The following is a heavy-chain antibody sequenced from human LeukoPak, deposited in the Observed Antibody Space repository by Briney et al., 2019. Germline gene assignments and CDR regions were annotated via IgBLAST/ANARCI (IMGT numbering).Heavy chain of an antibody. CDR2: ISSSGSTI. Sequence: GGSLRLSCAASGFTFSSSSMNWVRQAPGGGLEWVSYISSSGSTIYYADSLKGRFTISRDNAKNSLYLQMNSLRAEDTAVYYCARVEALDIWGQGTMVTVSS. J-gene: IGHJ3*02. CDR3: ARVEALDI. CDR1: GFTFSSSS. V-gene: IGHV3-48*01.